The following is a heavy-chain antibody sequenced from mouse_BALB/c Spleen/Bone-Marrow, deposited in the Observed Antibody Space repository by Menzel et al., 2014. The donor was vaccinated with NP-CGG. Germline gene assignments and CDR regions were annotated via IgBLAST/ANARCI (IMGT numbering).Heavy chain of an antibody. CDR1: GFTFSDFY. CDR3: ARANWDYFDY. CDR2: SRNKANDYTP. D-gene: IGHD4-1*01. V-gene: IGHV7-1*02. Sequence: EEHLMESGGGLVQPGGSLRLSCATAGFTFSDFYMEWVCQPPGKRLEWMAASRNKANDYTPEYSASVKGRFIVSRDTAQSILYLQMNALRAEDTAIYYCARANWDYFDYWGQSTTHTVSS. J-gene: IGHJ2*01.